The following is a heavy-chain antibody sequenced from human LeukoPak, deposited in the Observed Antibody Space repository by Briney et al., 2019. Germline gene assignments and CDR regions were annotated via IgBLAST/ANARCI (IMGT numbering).Heavy chain of an antibody. J-gene: IGHJ4*02. CDR1: GVTFSSYS. D-gene: IGHD3-22*01. CDR3: ARDRHRYNYDSSGYPPY. Sequence: GGSLRLSCAASGVTFSSYSMNWVRQAPGKGLEWVSSISSRSTYIYYADSVKGRFTISRDNAKNSLYLQMNSLRAEDTAVYYCARDRHRYNYDSSGYPPYWGQGTQVTVSS. CDR2: ISSRSTYI. V-gene: IGHV3-21*01.